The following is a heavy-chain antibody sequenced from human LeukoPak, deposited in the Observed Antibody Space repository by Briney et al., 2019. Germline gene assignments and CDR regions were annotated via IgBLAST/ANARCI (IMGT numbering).Heavy chain of an antibody. CDR2: ISYDGSNK. V-gene: IGHV3-30*18. D-gene: IGHD6-19*01. J-gene: IGHJ4*02. CDR1: GFTFSSYG. Sequence: PGGSLRLSCAASGFTFSSYGMHWVRQAPGKGLEWVAVISYDGSNKYYADSVKGRFTISRDNSKNTPYLQMNSLRAEDTAVYYCAKDREGESSGWYEAPDYWGQGTLVTVSS. CDR3: AKDREGESSGWYEAPDY.